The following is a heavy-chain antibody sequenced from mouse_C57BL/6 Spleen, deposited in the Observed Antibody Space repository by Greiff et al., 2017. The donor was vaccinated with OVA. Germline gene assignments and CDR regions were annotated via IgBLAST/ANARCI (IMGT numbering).Heavy chain of an antibody. J-gene: IGHJ2*01. D-gene: IGHD4-1*01. CDR2: ISSGGDYI. CDR3: TREGNWIIDY. V-gene: IGHV5-9-1*02. CDR1: GFPFRSYA. Sequence: DVHVVASLEGLVKPGGSLQLSCAASGFPFRSYAMSWVRQTPEKRLAWVAYISSGGDYIYYADTVKGRFTISRDNARNTLYLQMSSLKSEDTAMYYCTREGNWIIDYWGQGTTLTVSS.